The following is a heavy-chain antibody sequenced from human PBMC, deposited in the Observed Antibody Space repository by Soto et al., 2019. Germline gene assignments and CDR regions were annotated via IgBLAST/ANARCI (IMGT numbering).Heavy chain of an antibody. J-gene: IGHJ2*01. D-gene: IGHD3-16*01. Sequence: QVQLVQSGAEVKKPGSSVKVSCKASGGTFSSYSINWVRQAPGQGLEWMGGIIPIFGTANYAQKFQGRVTLTADESTSTAHMELSSLRNEDTAVYYCPRPFKSWPGGWYFDLWGRGTLVTVSS. CDR3: PRPFKSWPGGWYFDL. CDR2: IIPIFGTA. V-gene: IGHV1-69*01. CDR1: GGTFSSYS.